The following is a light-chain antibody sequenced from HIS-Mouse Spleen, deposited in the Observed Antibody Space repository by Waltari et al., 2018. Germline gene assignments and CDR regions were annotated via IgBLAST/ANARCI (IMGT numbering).Light chain of an antibody. CDR1: SSAVGSYNL. Sequence: QSALTQPASVSGSPGQSITISCTGTSSAVGSYNLVSWYHQHPGKAPHLMIYEGSKGPPGVSYPYSRSKAGNTGSLTSAGLQGEDEAEYYCCSYAGSSTWVFGGGTKLTVL. J-gene: IGLJ3*02. V-gene: IGLV2-23*01. CDR2: EGS. CDR3: CSYAGSSTWV.